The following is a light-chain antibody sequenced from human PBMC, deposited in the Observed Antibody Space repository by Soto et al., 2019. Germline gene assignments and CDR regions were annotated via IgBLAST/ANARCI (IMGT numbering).Light chain of an antibody. Sequence: EIVLTQSPGTLSLSPGERATLSCRASQTVSNSYIAWYQQKPGQAPRLLIYGASSRATGIPDRFSGSGSGSDFSLTISRLEHADVAVYYCQQYGSSPWTFGPGTKVEIK. CDR2: GAS. J-gene: IGKJ1*01. CDR3: QQYGSSPWT. CDR1: QTVSNSY. V-gene: IGKV3-20*01.